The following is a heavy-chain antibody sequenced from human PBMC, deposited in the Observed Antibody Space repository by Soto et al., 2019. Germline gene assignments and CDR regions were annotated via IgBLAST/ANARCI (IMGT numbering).Heavy chain of an antibody. CDR1: GYTFTGYY. D-gene: IGHD4-17*01. J-gene: IGHJ4*02. CDR3: ARDPHYYGEYDYFDY. Sequence: ASVKVSCKASGYTFTGYYMHWVRQAPGQGLEWMGWINPNSGGTNYAQKFQGRVTMTRDTSISTAYMELSRLRSDDTAVYYCARDPHYYGEYDYFDYWGQGTLVTVSS. V-gene: IGHV1-2*02. CDR2: INPNSGGT.